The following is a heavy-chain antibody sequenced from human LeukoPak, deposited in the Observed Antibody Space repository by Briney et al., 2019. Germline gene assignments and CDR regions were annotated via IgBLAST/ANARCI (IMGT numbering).Heavy chain of an antibody. V-gene: IGHV4-4*07. Sequence: SETLSLTCTVSGGSISSYYWSWIRQPAGKGLEWIGRIYTSGSTNYNPSLKSRVTISVDTSKNQFSLKLSSVTAADTAVYYCARGRDVATAYSSSWDGYYFDYWGQGTLVTVSS. J-gene: IGHJ4*02. CDR2: IYTSGST. CDR3: ARGRDVATAYSSSWDGYYFDY. CDR1: GGSISSYY. D-gene: IGHD6-13*01.